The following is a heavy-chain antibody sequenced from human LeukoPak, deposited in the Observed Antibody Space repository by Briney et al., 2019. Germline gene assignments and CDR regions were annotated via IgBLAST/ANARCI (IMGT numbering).Heavy chain of an antibody. Sequence: PGGSLRLSCAASGFTFSSYWMSWVRQAPGKGLEWVANIKQDGSEKYYVDSVKSRFTISRDNSKNTLYLQMNSLRAEDTAMYFCASGTVRVLLIDYWGQGTLVTVSS. D-gene: IGHD2/OR15-2a*01. CDR2: IKQDGSEK. CDR1: GFTFSSYW. J-gene: IGHJ4*02. V-gene: IGHV3-7*03. CDR3: ASGTVRVLLIDY.